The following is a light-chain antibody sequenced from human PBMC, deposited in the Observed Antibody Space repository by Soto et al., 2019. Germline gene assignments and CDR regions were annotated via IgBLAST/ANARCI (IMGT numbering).Light chain of an antibody. CDR3: QHYNEGPLT. CDR2: FAS. CDR1: QTVSNN. J-gene: IGKJ4*01. Sequence: ERVMTQFPATLSVSPGAKATLSCRASQTVSNNLAWYQQKPGQAPRLLIYFASTRATGVPARFSGSGSGTEFTLTISNLQSEDSAVYYCQHYNEGPLTFGGGTKLETK. V-gene: IGKV3-15*01.